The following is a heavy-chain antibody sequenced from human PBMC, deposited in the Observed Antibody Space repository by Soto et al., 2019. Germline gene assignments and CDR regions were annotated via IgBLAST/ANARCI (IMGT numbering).Heavy chain of an antibody. CDR3: ARERDIVLVPAAPRWFDP. D-gene: IGHD2-2*01. CDR2: IYHSGST. CDR1: GGSISSSNW. J-gene: IGHJ5*02. V-gene: IGHV4-4*02. Sequence: SETLSLTCAVSGGSISSSNWWSWVRQPPGKGLEWIGEIYHSGSTNYNPSLKSRVTISVDKSKNQFSLKLSSVTAADTAVYYCARERDIVLVPAAPRWFDPWGQGTLVTVSS.